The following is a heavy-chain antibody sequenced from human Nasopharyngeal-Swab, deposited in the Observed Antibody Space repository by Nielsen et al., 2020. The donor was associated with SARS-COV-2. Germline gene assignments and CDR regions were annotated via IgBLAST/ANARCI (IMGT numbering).Heavy chain of an antibody. CDR1: GYTFTSYA. J-gene: IGHJ4*02. CDR3: TTVAGSYGRFDY. D-gene: IGHD1-26*01. Sequence: ASVKVSCKASGYTFTSYAMHWVRQAPGQRLEWMGWINAGNGNTKYSQKFQGRVTITRDTSASTAYMELSSLRSEDTAVYYCTTVAGSYGRFDYWGQGTLVTVPS. V-gene: IGHV1-3*01. CDR2: INAGNGNT.